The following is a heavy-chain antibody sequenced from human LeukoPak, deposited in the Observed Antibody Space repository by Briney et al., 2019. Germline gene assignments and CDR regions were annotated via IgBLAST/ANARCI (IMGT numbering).Heavy chain of an antibody. CDR2: ISGSGGST. D-gene: IGHD4-17*01. V-gene: IGHV3-23*01. J-gene: IGHJ4*02. Sequence: PGGSLRLSCAASGFTFDDYAMHWVRQAPGKGLEWVSAISGSGGSTYYADSVKGRFTISRDNSKNTLYLQMNSLRAEDTAVYYCATQYGDYGTEGIDYWGQGTLVTVSS. CDR1: GFTFDDYA. CDR3: ATQYGDYGTEGIDY.